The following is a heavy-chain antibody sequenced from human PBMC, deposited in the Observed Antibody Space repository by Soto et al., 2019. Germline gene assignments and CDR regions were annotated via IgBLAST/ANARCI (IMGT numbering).Heavy chain of an antibody. V-gene: IGHV3-23*01. CDR1: GFAFGAYA. D-gene: IGHD2-2*01. Sequence: GRSLRLSCAASGFAFGAYAMSWVRQAPGKGLEWVSVISGAGGDTYYADSVKGRFTVSRDNSKKMLYLEMNSLRVEDTAIYYCAKDPVPQLLPYWWFDPWGQGSRVTVSS. J-gene: IGHJ5*02. CDR3: AKDPVPQLLPYWWFDP. CDR2: ISGAGGDT.